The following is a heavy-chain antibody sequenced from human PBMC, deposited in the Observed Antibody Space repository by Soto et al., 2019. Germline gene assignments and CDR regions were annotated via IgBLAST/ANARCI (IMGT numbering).Heavy chain of an antibody. CDR1: GFTFSTHW. V-gene: IGHV3-74*03. CDR2: INSYGNST. J-gene: IGHJ6*03. Sequence: GGSLRLSCAASGFTFSTHWMHWVRQSPGTGLEWVSRINSYGNSTAYAEFVKGRFTISRDNAKNTLYLQMDSLRADDTAVYFCVRGVSTSLGTSVLFYYYYYMDLWGKGTTVTVSS. D-gene: IGHD2-8*01. CDR3: VRGVSTSLGTSVLFYYYYYMDL.